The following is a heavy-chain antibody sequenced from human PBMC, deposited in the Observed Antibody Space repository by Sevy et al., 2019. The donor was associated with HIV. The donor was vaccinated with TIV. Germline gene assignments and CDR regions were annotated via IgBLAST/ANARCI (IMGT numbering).Heavy chain of an antibody. V-gene: IGHV3-53*01. J-gene: IGHJ2*01. CDR2: IYTGGST. D-gene: IGHD2-8*02. CDR1: GFTVSNNY. Sequence: GALRLSCAASGFTVSNNYMSWVRQAPGKGLEWVSVIYTGGSTYYVDSVEGRFTMSRDDSKNTVYLEMNNLSAEDTAIYYCGRDRGGVQDGYFDLGGRGPLVTVSS. CDR3: GRDRGGVQDGYFDL.